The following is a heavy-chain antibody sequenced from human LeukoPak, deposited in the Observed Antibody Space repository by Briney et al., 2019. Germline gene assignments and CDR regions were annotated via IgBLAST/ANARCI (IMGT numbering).Heavy chain of an antibody. D-gene: IGHD6-19*01. J-gene: IGHJ4*01. Sequence: GGSLRLSCAASGFTFSSYSMNWVRQAPGKGLEWVSFISSGGSNKYYADSVKGRFTISRDNSKNSLYLQMNSLRAEDTAVYYCARDSRGWYYIDYWGQGTPVTVSS. CDR1: GFTFSSYS. V-gene: IGHV3-21*01. CDR3: ARDSRGWYYIDY. CDR2: ISSGGSNK.